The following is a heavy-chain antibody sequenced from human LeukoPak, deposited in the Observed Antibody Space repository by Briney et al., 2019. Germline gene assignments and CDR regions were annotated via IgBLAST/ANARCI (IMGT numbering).Heavy chain of an antibody. Sequence: GGSLRLSCAASGFTFSSYAMSWVRQAPGKGPEWVAVISYDGSNKYYAGSVKGRFTISRDNSKNTLYLQMNSLRSDDTAVYYCARFSVAARSFDYWGQGTLVTVSS. V-gene: IGHV3-30-3*01. D-gene: IGHD6-19*01. CDR3: ARFSVAARSFDY. CDR1: GFTFSSYA. CDR2: ISYDGSNK. J-gene: IGHJ4*02.